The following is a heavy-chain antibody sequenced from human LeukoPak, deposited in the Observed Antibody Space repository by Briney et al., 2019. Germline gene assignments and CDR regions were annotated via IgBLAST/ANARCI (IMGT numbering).Heavy chain of an antibody. V-gene: IGHV3-23*01. CDR2: ISGSGGST. CDR1: GFTFSNYG. Sequence: GGTLRLSCAASGFTFSNYGMSWVRQAPGKGLQWVSGISGSGGSTKYADSVKGRFTISRDNSKNTLYLQMNSLRAEDTAVYYCARGQRNMYNWNYDPYFDYWGQGTLVTVSS. J-gene: IGHJ4*02. D-gene: IGHD1-7*01. CDR3: ARGQRNMYNWNYDPYFDY.